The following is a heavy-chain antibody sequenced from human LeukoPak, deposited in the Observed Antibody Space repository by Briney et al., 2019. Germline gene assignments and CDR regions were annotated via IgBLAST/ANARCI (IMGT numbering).Heavy chain of an antibody. CDR2: IGTACDT. V-gene: IGHV3-13*01. Sequence: PGGPLTLSCAASGFTFSSYDMHWVRHATGKGLEWVSAIGTACDTYYPGSVKDRLTISRENAKNSLYLQMNSLRAGDTAVYYCARGPDCSGGSCYGRFQYFQHWGQGTLVTVSS. CDR3: ARGPDCSGGSCYGRFQYFQH. J-gene: IGHJ1*01. D-gene: IGHD2-15*01. CDR1: GFTFSSYD.